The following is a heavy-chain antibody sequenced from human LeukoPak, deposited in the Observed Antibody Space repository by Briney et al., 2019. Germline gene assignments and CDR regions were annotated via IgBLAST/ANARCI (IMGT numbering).Heavy chain of an antibody. J-gene: IGHJ6*02. CDR3: ATALYGSGSYRLTPGYYYYGMDV. CDR1: GYTPTELS. V-gene: IGHV1-24*01. D-gene: IGHD3-10*01. Sequence: GASVKVSCKVSGYTPTELSMHWVRQAPGKGLEWMGRFDPEDGETIYAQKFQGRVTMTEDTSTDTAYMELSSLRSEDTAVYYCATALYGSGSYRLTPGYYYYGMDVWGQGTTVTVSS. CDR2: FDPEDGET.